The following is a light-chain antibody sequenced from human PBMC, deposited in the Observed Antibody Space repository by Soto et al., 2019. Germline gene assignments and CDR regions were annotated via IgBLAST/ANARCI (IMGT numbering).Light chain of an antibody. Sequence: EIVLTQSPDTVSLSPGETATLSCRASQSVSSNYLAWYQQKPGQAPRLLIYGASSRATGIPNRFSGSGSGTDFTLTISRLEPEDFAVFYCQQYDNSITSGQGTRLEI. CDR3: QQYDNSIT. V-gene: IGKV3-20*01. CDR1: QSVSSNY. J-gene: IGKJ5*01. CDR2: GAS.